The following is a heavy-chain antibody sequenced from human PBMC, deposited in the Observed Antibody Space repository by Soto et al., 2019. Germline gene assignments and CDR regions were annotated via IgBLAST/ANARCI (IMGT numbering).Heavy chain of an antibody. V-gene: IGHV4-34*01. Sequence: SETLSLTCAVYGGSFSGYYWSWIRQPPGKGLEWIGEINHSGSTNYNPSLKSRVTISVDTSKNQFSLKLSSVTAADTAVYYCARKVGATDNWFDPWGQGTLVTVSS. CDR1: GGSFSGYY. J-gene: IGHJ5*02. CDR3: ARKVGATDNWFDP. CDR2: INHSGST. D-gene: IGHD1-26*01.